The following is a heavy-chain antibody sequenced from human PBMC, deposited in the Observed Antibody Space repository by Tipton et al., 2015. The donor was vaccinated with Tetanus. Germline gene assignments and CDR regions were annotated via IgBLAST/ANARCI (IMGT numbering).Heavy chain of an antibody. D-gene: IGHD2-8*01. Sequence: LRLSCTVSGGSISSYYWSWIRQPPGKGLEWIGYIYYSGSTNYNPSLKSRVTISVDTSKNQFSLKLSSVTAADTAVYYCARDPSGGVRYFDCWGQGTLVTVSS. J-gene: IGHJ4*02. CDR3: ARDPSGGVRYFDC. V-gene: IGHV4-59*01. CDR1: GGSISSYY. CDR2: IYYSGST.